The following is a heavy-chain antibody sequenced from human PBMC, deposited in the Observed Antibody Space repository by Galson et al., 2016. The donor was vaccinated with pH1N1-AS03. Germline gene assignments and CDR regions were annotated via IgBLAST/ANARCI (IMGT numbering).Heavy chain of an antibody. J-gene: IGHJ4*02. CDR2: INPTSGDT. V-gene: IGHV1-2*02. Sequence: SVKVSCKASGYIFTGCYMHWVRQAPGQGLEWMGWINPTSGDTNYAQKFQGRVTMTRDSAISTDYMELRRLRSDDTAVYYCAREAESWWELGGDHWGQGTLVTVSS. CDR3: AREAESWWELGGDH. CDR1: GYIFTGCY. D-gene: IGHD1-26*01.